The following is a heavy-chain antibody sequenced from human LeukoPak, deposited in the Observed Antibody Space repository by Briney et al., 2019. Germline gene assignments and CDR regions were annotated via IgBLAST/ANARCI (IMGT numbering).Heavy chain of an antibody. CDR2: IWCDGSNK. CDR3: ARDMRVEEMATIYGMDV. Sequence: GRSLRLSCAASGFTFSSYGMHWVRQAPGKGLEWVAVIWCDGSNKYYADSVKGRFTISRDNSKNTLYLQMNSLRAEDTAVYYCARDMRVEEMATIYGMDVWGQGTTVTVSS. V-gene: IGHV3-33*01. J-gene: IGHJ6*02. D-gene: IGHD5-24*01. CDR1: GFTFSSYG.